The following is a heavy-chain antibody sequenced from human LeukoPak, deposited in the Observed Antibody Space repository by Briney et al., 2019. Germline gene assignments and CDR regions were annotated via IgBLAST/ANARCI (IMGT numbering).Heavy chain of an antibody. CDR1: GLTFSSTG. V-gene: IGHV3-30*04. CDR3: ATEGEEWTNFDY. J-gene: IGHJ4*02. Sequence: PGRSLRLSCVASGLTFSSTGLHWVRQAPGKGLEWVAMISPDGTKTFYTDSMKGRLTISRDNSNNTLYLQMNSLRVEGTALYYCATEGEEWTNFDYWGQGTLVIVPS. D-gene: IGHD3-3*01. CDR2: ISPDGTKT.